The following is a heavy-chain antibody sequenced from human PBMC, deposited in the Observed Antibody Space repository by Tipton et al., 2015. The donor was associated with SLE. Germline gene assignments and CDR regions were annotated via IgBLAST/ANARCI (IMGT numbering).Heavy chain of an antibody. D-gene: IGHD4-23*01. Sequence: TLSLTCTVSGGSISSSSYYWGWIRQPPGKGLEWIGNIYFSGSTYYNPSLKSRVTISVDTSKNQFSLKLSSVTAADTAVYYCARRRLRWYEGASFDIWGQGTMVTVSS. CDR2: IYFSGST. V-gene: IGHV4-39*07. CDR1: GGSISSSSYY. CDR3: ARRRLRWYEGASFDI. J-gene: IGHJ3*02.